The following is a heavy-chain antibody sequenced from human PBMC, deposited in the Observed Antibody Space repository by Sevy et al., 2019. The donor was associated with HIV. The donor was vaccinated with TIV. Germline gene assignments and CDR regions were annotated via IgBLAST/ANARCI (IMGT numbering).Heavy chain of an antibody. D-gene: IGHD3-3*01. J-gene: IGHJ6*02. CDR2: INHSGST. CDR1: GGSFSGYY. V-gene: IGHV4-34*01. Sequence: SETLSLTCAVYGGSFSGYYWSWIRQPPGKGLEWIGEINHSGSTNYNPSLKSRVTISVDTSKNQFSLKLSSVTAADTAVYYCVGARAINSTYYDTPSWGMDVWGQGTTVTVSS. CDR3: VGARAINSTYYDTPSWGMDV.